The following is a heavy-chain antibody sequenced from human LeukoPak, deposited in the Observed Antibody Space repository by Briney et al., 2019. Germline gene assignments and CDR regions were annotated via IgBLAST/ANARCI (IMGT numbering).Heavy chain of an antibody. D-gene: IGHD2-2*01. CDR2: IIPIFGTA. V-gene: IGHV1-69*06. J-gene: IGHJ6*03. CDR1: GGTFSSYA. CDR3: ARKGYCSSTSCPPFEYYYYYMDV. Sequence: SVKVSCKASGGTFSSYAISWVRQAPGQGLEWMGGIIPIFGTANYAQKFQGRVTITADKSTSTAYMELSSLRSEDTAVYYCARKGYCSSTSCPPFEYYYYYMDVWGKGTTVTVSS.